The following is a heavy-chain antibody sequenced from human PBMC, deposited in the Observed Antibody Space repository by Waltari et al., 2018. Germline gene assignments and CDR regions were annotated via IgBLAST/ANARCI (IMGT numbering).Heavy chain of an antibody. D-gene: IGHD2-15*01. CDR1: GGTFSSYA. Sequence: QVQLVQSGAEVKKPGSSVKVSCKASGGTFSSYAISWVRQAPGQGLEWRGRIIPIFGTANYAQKFQGRVTITSDESTSTAYMELSSLRSEDTAVYYCAREASEGDSVVVVAAYSWYFDLWGRGTLVTVSS. V-gene: IGHV1-69*15. CDR2: IIPIFGTA. J-gene: IGHJ2*01. CDR3: AREASEGDSVVVVAAYSWYFDL.